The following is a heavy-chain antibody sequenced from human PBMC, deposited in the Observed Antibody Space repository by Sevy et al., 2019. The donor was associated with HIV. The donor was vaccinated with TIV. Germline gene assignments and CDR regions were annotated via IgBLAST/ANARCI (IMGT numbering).Heavy chain of an antibody. CDR2: ISYDGSNK. Sequence: GGSLRLPCAASGFTFSSYGMHWVRQAPGKGLEWVAVISYDGSNKYYADSVKGRFTISRDNSKNTLYLQMNSLRAEDTAVYYCAKDRVEMASFFDYWGQGTLVTVSS. D-gene: IGHD2-2*01. V-gene: IGHV3-30*18. CDR1: GFTFSSYG. J-gene: IGHJ4*02. CDR3: AKDRVEMASFFDY.